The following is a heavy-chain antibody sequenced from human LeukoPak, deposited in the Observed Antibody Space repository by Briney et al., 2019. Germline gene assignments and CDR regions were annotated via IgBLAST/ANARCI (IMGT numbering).Heavy chain of an antibody. Sequence: GGSLRLSCAASGFTFSSYEMNWVRQAPGKGLEWVSYISSGSTIYYADSVKGRFTISRDNAKNSLYLQMNSLRAEDTAVYYCARDPRGDYWGQGTLVTVSS. CDR1: GFTFSSYE. CDR3: ARDPRGDY. V-gene: IGHV3-48*03. J-gene: IGHJ4*02. D-gene: IGHD3-10*01. CDR2: ISSGSTI.